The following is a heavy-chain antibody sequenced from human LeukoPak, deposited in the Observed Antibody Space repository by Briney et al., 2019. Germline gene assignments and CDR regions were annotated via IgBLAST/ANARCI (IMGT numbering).Heavy chain of an antibody. D-gene: IGHD2-21*02. CDR1: GFTFSSYW. CDR3: ARGCGGDCYYYYYYGMDV. Sequence: GGSLRLSCAASGFTFSSYWMHWVRQAPGKGLVWVSRINSDGSSTSYADSVKGRFTISRDNAKNTLYLQMNSLRAEDTAVCYCARGCGGDCYYYYYYGMDVWGQGTTVTVSS. J-gene: IGHJ6*02. CDR2: INSDGSST. V-gene: IGHV3-74*01.